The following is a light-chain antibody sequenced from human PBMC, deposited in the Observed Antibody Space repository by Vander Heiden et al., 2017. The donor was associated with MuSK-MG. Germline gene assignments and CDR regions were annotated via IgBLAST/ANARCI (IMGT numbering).Light chain of an antibody. J-gene: IGKJ3*01. CDR1: QSISSW. Sequence: DIQMTQSPSTLSASVRDSVTITCRASQSISSWLAWYQQKPGKAPKLLIYDASSLESGVPSRFSGSGSGTEFTLTISSLQPDDFATYYCQQYNSYPFTFGPGTKVDIK. CDR3: QQYNSYPFT. V-gene: IGKV1-5*01. CDR2: DAS.